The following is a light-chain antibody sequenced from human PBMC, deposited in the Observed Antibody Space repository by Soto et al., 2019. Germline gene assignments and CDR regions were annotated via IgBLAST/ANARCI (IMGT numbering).Light chain of an antibody. CDR3: SSWDDSLNVVV. J-gene: IGLJ2*01. CDR1: SSTIGGNT. CDR2: NDD. Sequence: QSVLTQPPSASGTPGQRVTISCSGSSSTIGGNTVNWYQQLPGTAPKLLIYNDDERPSGVPDRFTGSKSGTSSSLAISGLQSDDEADYYCSSWDDSLNVVVFGGGIKLTVL. V-gene: IGLV1-44*01.